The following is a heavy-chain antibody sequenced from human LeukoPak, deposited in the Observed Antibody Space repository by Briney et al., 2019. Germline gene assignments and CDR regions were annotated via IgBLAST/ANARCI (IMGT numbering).Heavy chain of an antibody. D-gene: IGHD2-2*01. Sequence: PSETLSLTCTVSGGSISSSSYYWGWIRQPPGKGLEWIGSIYYSGSTYYNPSLKSRATISVDTSKNQFSLKLSSVTAADTAVYYCARGGRYCSSTSCPGNWFDPWGQGTLVTVSS. CDR2: IYYSGST. CDR1: GGSISSSSYY. J-gene: IGHJ5*02. CDR3: ARGGRYCSSTSCPGNWFDP. V-gene: IGHV4-39*07.